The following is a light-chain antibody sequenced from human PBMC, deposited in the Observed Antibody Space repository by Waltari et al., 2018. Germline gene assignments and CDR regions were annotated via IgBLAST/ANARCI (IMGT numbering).Light chain of an antibody. CDR3: SSYTSSSTLVV. Sequence: QSALTQPASVSGSPGQSITISCTVTSSDVGGYNYVSSYQQHPGKAPKLMIYEVSNRPSGVSNRFSGSKSGNTASLTISGLQAEDEADYYCSSYTSSSTLVVFGGGTKLTVL. J-gene: IGLJ2*01. CDR1: SSDVGGYNY. V-gene: IGLV2-14*01. CDR2: EVS.